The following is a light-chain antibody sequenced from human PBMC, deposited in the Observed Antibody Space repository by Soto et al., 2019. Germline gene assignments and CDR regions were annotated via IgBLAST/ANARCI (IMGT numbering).Light chain of an antibody. Sequence: EFVLTQSPGTLSLSPGERATLSCRASQSVSSSYLAWYQQKPGQAPRLLIYGASSRATGIPDRFNGSGSGTDFTLTISRLEPEDFAVYYCQQYGSSQWTFGQGTKVDIK. CDR3: QQYGSSQWT. CDR2: GAS. CDR1: QSVSSSY. V-gene: IGKV3-20*01. J-gene: IGKJ1*01.